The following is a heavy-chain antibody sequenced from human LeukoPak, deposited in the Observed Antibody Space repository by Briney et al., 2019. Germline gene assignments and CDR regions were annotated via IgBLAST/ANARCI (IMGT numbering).Heavy chain of an antibody. CDR2: IYYSGST. D-gene: IGHD3-3*01. CDR3: AREKYYDFWSGYWYYGMDV. CDR1: GGSISSGGYS. J-gene: IGHJ6*02. V-gene: IGHV4-31*03. Sequence: SETLSLTCTVSGGSISSGGYSWSWIRQHPGKGLEWIGYIYYSGSTYYNPSLKSRVTISVDTSKNQFSLKLSSVTAADTAVYYCAREKYYDFWSGYWYYGMDVWGQGTTVTVSS.